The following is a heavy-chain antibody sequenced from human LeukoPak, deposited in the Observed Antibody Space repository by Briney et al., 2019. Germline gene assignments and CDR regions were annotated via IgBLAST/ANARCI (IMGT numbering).Heavy chain of an antibody. Sequence: TGGSLRLSCAASGFTFSSYGMHWVRQAPGKGLEWVAFIRYDGSNKYYADSVKGRFTISRDNSKNTLYLQMNSLRPEDTAVYYCARDRHVYYDILTGYASYFEYWGQGALVTVSS. CDR1: GFTFSSYG. J-gene: IGHJ4*02. CDR3: ARDRHVYYDILTGYASYFEY. V-gene: IGHV3-30*02. CDR2: IRYDGSNK. D-gene: IGHD3-9*01.